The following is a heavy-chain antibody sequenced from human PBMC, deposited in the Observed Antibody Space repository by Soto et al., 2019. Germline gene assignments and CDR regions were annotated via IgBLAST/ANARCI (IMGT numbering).Heavy chain of an antibody. CDR1: GGSISSYY. D-gene: IGHD3-3*01. V-gene: IGHV4-59*01. CDR3: ARGRVFRVLEGPSTDHPYYYYGMDV. CDR2: IYYSGST. J-gene: IGHJ6*02. Sequence: SETLSLTCTVSGGSISSYYWSWIRQPPGKGLEWIGYIYYSGSTNYNPSLKSRVTISVDTSKNQFSLKLSSVTAADTAVYYCARGRVFRVLEGPSTDHPYYYYGMDVWGQGTTVTVSS.